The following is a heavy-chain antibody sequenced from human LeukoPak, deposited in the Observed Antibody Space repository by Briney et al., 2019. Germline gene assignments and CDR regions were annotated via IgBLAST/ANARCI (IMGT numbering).Heavy chain of an antibody. CDR2: ISSSSSYI. CDR1: GFTFSSYS. D-gene: IGHD3-22*01. Sequence: GGSLRLSCAASGFTFSSYSMNWVRQAPGKGLEWVSSISSSSSYIYYADSVKGRFTISRDNAKNSLYLQMNSLRAEDTAVYYCARDDYYDSSGYTPYYYYGMDVWGQGTTVTVSS. J-gene: IGHJ6*02. CDR3: ARDDYYDSSGYTPYYYYGMDV. V-gene: IGHV3-21*01.